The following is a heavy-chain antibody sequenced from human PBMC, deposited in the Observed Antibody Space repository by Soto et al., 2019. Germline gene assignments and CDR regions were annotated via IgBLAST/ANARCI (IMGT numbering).Heavy chain of an antibody. CDR1: GFTFSSYS. D-gene: IGHD3-10*01. CDR3: AGCGAGRRDYYYGMDV. J-gene: IGHJ6*02. Sequence: EVQLVESGGGLVKPGGSLRLSCAASGFTFSSYSMNWVRQAPGKGLEWVSSISSSSSYIYYADSVKGRFTISRDNPKTSLYLQMNSLRAEETAVYYCAGCGAGRRDYYYGMDVWGQGTTVTVSS. V-gene: IGHV3-21*01. CDR2: ISSSSSYI.